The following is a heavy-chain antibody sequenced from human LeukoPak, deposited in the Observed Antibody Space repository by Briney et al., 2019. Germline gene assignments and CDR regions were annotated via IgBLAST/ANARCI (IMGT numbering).Heavy chain of an antibody. J-gene: IGHJ4*02. V-gene: IGHV3-33*06. CDR1: GFTFSSYS. CDR2: IWYDGSNK. Sequence: GGSLRLSCAASGFTFSSYSMHWVRQAPGKGLEGVAVIWYDGSNKYYADSVKGGLNISRDNSNNTLYLQMNSLRAEDTAVYYCAKDRGLLWFGELFDYWGQGTLVTVSS. CDR3: AKDRGLLWFGELFDY. D-gene: IGHD3-10*01.